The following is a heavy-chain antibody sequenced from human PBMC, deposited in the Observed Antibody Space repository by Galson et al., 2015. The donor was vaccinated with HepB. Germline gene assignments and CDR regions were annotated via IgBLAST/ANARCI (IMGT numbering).Heavy chain of an antibody. D-gene: IGHD1-1*01. V-gene: IGHV1-18*01. J-gene: IGHJ6*03. Sequence: SVKVSCKASGYTFTSYGISWVRQAPGQGLEWMGWISAYNGNTNYAQKLQGRVTMTTDTSTSTAYMELRSLRSDDTAVYYCARAGPEGVHYYYMDVWGKGTTVTVSS. CDR2: ISAYNGNT. CDR1: GYTFTSYG. CDR3: ARAGPEGVHYYYMDV.